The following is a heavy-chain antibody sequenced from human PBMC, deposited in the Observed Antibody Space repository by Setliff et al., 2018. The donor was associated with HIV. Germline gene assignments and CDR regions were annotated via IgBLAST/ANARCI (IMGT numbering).Heavy chain of an antibody. D-gene: IGHD3-22*01. J-gene: IGHJ4*02. Sequence: PGESLKISCVASGFTVSTVYMRWARQGPGKGLEYVSVIYADGSTYYADSVKGRFTISRDNAKNSLYLQMNSLRAEDMALYYCAKDSAFDSSGYFDYWGQGTLVTVSS. CDR1: GFTVSTVY. CDR3: AKDSAFDSSGYFDY. V-gene: IGHV3-53*05. CDR2: IYADGST.